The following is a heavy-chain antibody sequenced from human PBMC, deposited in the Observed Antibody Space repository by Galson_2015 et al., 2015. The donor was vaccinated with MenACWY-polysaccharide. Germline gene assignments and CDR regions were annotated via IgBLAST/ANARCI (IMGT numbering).Heavy chain of an antibody. J-gene: IGHJ4*02. CDR2: INPNSGAT. V-gene: IGHV1-2*02. D-gene: IGHD6-19*01. Sequence: SVKVSCKASGYTFTGNFIHWVRQAPGQGLEWMGWINPNSGATDYAQKFQGRVTMTRNTSISTAYMELNSLRSEDTAEYYCASTKAGTHYFEYWGQGTLLTVSS. CDR1: GYTFTGNF. CDR3: ASTKAGTHYFEY.